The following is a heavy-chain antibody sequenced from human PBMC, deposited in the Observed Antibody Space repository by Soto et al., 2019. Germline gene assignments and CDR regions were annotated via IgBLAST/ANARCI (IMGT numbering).Heavy chain of an antibody. CDR2: ISSSSSYI. Sequence: EVQLVESGGGLVKPGGCLRLSCAASGFTFSSYSMNWVRQAPGKGLEWVSSISSSSSYIHYADSVKGRFTISRDNAKNSLYLQMNSLRAEDTAVYYCARETYYYDSSGYYIHYFDYWGQGTLVTVSS. CDR3: ARETYYYDSSGYYIHYFDY. V-gene: IGHV3-21*01. J-gene: IGHJ4*02. CDR1: GFTFSSYS. D-gene: IGHD3-22*01.